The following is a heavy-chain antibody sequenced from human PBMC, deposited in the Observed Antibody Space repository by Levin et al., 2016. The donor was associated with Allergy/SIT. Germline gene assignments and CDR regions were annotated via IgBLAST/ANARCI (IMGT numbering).Heavy chain of an antibody. D-gene: IGHD6-6*01. CDR3: ATGTIAARPDFDY. Sequence: GESLKISCAASGFSFRTYTMNWVRQAPVKGLEWVSSISNSGGYINYADSLKGRFTISRDNAKNLLYLQMKSLRVEDTAVYYCATGTIAARPDFDYWGQGTLVTVSS. V-gene: IGHV3-21*01. CDR1: GFSFRTYT. J-gene: IGHJ4*02. CDR2: ISNSGGYI.